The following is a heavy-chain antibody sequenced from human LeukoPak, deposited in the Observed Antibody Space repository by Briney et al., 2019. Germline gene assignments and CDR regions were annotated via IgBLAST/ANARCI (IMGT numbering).Heavy chain of an antibody. J-gene: IGHJ3*02. D-gene: IGHD6-19*01. CDR2: IYYSGST. CDR3: ARQWLVRGSAFDI. V-gene: IGHV4-39*01. Sequence: SETLSLTCTVSGVSISSSSDYWGWIRQPPGKGLEWIGSIYYSGSTYYNPSLKSRVTISVDTSKNQFSLKLSSVTAADTAVYYCARQWLVRGSAFDIWGQGTMVTVSS. CDR1: GVSISSSSDY.